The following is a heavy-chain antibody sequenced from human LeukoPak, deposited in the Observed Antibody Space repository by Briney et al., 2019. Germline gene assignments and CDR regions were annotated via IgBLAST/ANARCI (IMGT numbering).Heavy chain of an antibody. V-gene: IGHV1-2*02. D-gene: IGHD4-17*01. CDR3: AREVPDGDHELNFDY. Sequence: GASVKVSCKASGYTFTGYYMHWVRQAPGQGLEGMGWINPNSGGTNYAQKFQGRVTMTRDTSISTAYMELSRLRSDDTAVYYCAREVPDGDHELNFDYWGQGTLVTVSS. J-gene: IGHJ4*02. CDR2: INPNSGGT. CDR1: GYTFTGYY.